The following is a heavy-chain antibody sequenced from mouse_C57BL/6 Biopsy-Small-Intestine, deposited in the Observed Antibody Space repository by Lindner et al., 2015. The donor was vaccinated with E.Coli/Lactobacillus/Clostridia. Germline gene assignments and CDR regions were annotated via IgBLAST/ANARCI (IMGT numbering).Heavy chain of an antibody. CDR2: INPSGPYT. CDR3: ARVFSSAHRTSDY. V-gene: IGHV1-59*01. D-gene: IGHD6-1*01. J-gene: IGHJ4*01. Sequence: SVKVSCKTSGYTFTSYDLHWVRQAPGQGLEWMGVINPSGPYTTYAQKYRGRVTMTRDTSTSTVYMELISLTSDDTAVYYCARVFSSAHRTSDYWGQGTLVTVSS. CDR1: GYTFTSYD.